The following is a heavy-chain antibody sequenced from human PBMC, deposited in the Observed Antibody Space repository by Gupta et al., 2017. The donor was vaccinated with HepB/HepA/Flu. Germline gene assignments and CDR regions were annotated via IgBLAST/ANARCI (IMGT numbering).Heavy chain of an antibody. CDR3: AXAIYYYGYYFDY. D-gene: IGHD3-10*01. CDR1: GGSISSGDYY. J-gene: IGHJ4*02. V-gene: IGHV4-30-4*01. CDR2: IYYSGST. Sequence: QVQLQESGPGLVKPSQTLSLTCTVSGGSISSGDYYWSWIRQPPGKGLEWIGYIYYSGSTYYNPSLKSRVNISVDTSKNQFSLKLSSVTAADTXVYYCAXAIYYYGYYFDYWGQGTLVTVSS.